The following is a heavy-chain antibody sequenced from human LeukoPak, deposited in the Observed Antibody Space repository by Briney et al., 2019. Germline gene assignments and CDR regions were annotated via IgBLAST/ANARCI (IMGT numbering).Heavy chain of an antibody. Sequence: GGSLRLSCAASGFTFSSYAMSWVRQAPGKGLEWVSAISGSGGSTYYADSVKGRFTISRDNSKNTLYLQMNSLRAEDTAVYYCAKDRLKLELRVKWMGTFDPWGQGTLVTVSS. D-gene: IGHD1-7*01. J-gene: IGHJ5*02. CDR3: AKDRLKLELRVKWMGTFDP. CDR2: ISGSGGST. CDR1: GFTFSSYA. V-gene: IGHV3-23*01.